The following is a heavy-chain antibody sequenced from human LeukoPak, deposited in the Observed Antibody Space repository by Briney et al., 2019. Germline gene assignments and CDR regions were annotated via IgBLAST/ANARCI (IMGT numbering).Heavy chain of an antibody. V-gene: IGHV1-8*03. D-gene: IGHD1-26*01. Sequence: GASVKVSCKASGYTFTSYDINWVRQATGQGLEWMGWMNPNSGNTGYAQKFQGRVTITRNTSISTAYMELSSLRSEDTAVYYCVRGRGAALGDDDAFDIWGQGTMVTVSS. CDR3: VRGRGAALGDDDAFDI. J-gene: IGHJ3*02. CDR1: GYTFTSYD. CDR2: MNPNSGNT.